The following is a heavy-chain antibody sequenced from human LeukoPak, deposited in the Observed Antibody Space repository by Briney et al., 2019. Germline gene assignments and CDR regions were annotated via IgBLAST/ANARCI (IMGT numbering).Heavy chain of an antibody. CDR3: AKIRDASGSYYRPFAY. Sequence: GGSLRLSCAASGFTFSNYGMHLVRQVPGRGLEWVALTSYDGSDTYYADSVKGRFTISRDNSKNTLYLQMNSLRIEDTAVYYCAKIRDASGSYYRPFAYWGQGTLVTVSS. CDR1: GFTFSNYG. CDR2: TSYDGSDT. V-gene: IGHV3-30*18. D-gene: IGHD3-10*01. J-gene: IGHJ4*02.